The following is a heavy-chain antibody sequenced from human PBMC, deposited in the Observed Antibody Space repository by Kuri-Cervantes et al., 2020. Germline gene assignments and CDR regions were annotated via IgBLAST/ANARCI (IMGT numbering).Heavy chain of an antibody. CDR3: AREYRWCSGGSCYSAGGAFDI. D-gene: IGHD2-15*01. V-gene: IGHV1-18*01. CDR2: ISAYNGDT. Sequence: ASVKVSCKASGYTFTSYGISWVRQAPGQGLEWMGWISAYNGDTNYAQKLQGRVTMTTDTSTSTAYMELRGLRSDDTAVYYCAREYRWCSGGSCYSAGGAFDIWGQGTMVTIS. CDR1: GYTFTSYG. J-gene: IGHJ3*02.